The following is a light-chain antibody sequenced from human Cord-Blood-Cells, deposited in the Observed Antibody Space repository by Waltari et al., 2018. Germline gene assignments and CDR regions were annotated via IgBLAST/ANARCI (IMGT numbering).Light chain of an antibody. CDR2: AAS. CDR3: QQSYSTPLT. Sequence: DLHMTQSPSSLSASARHRVPITCRASQSISSYLNWYQQKPGKAPKLLIYAASSLQSGVPSRFSGSGSGTDFTLTISSLQPEDFATYYCQQSYSTPLTFGGGTKVGIK. CDR1: QSISSY. J-gene: IGKJ4*01. V-gene: IGKV1-39*01.